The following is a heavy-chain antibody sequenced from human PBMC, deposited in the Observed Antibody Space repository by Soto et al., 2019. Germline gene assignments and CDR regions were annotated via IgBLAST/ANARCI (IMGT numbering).Heavy chain of an antibody. CDR1: GGSISSSPYY. CDR2: IYFSGGS. Sequence: SETLSLTCTVSGGSISSSPYYWGWIRQPPGKGLEWIGSIYFSGGSHYNPSLKSRVAISMDTLKTHFSLSLNSVTTADTAVYYCGAQDYVAQGYRFATWGQGTMVTVSS. V-gene: IGHV4-39*02. J-gene: IGHJ5*02. D-gene: IGHD4-17*01. CDR3: GAQDYVAQGYRFAT.